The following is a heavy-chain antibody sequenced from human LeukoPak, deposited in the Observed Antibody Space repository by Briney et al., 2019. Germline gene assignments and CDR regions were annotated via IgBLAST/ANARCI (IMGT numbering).Heavy chain of an antibody. Sequence: ASVKVSCKASGGTFSSYGISWVRQAPGQGLEWMGWISAYSGNTNYAQKFQGRVTMTTDTSTSTAYMELRSLRSDDTAVYYCARDGSGSYYWFDPWGQGTLVIVSS. J-gene: IGHJ5*02. CDR1: GGTFSSYG. D-gene: IGHD3-10*01. CDR3: ARDGSGSYYWFDP. V-gene: IGHV1-18*01. CDR2: ISAYSGNT.